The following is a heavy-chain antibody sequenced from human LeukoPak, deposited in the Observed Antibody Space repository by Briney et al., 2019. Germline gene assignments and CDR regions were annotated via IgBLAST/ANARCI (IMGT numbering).Heavy chain of an antibody. CDR2: ISYDGSNK. D-gene: IGHD3-22*01. CDR3: AKDPFDYYDSNGYLVVGY. J-gene: IGHJ4*02. Sequence: GGPLRLSCAASGFTFSSYAMHWVRQAPGKGVEWVAVISYDGSNKYYADSVKGRFTISRDNSKNTLYLQMNSLRAEDTAVYYCAKDPFDYYDSNGYLVVGYWGQGTLVTVSS. V-gene: IGHV3-30*04. CDR1: GFTFSSYA.